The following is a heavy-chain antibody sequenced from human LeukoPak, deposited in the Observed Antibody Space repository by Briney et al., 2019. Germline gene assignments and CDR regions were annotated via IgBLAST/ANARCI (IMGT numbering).Heavy chain of an antibody. D-gene: IGHD4-17*01. Sequence: GGSLRLSCAASGFTFSSYAMHWVRQAPGKGLEWVAVISYDGSNKYYADSVKGRFTISRDNSKNTLYLQMNSLRAEDTAVYYCARVYGDYVEGSFDPWGQGTLVTVSS. V-gene: IGHV3-30-3*01. CDR1: GFTFSSYA. J-gene: IGHJ5*02. CDR3: ARVYGDYVEGSFDP. CDR2: ISYDGSNK.